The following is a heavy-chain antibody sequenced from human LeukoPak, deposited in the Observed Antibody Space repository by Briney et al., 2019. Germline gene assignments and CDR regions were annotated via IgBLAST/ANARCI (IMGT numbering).Heavy chain of an antibody. Sequence: GGSLRLSCAAPGFTFSNAWMSWVRQARGKGLEWVGRIKSKTDGGTTDYAAPVKARFTISRDDSKNTLYLQMNSLKTEDTAVYYCTTLGGEMATIAPYYYYMDVWGKGTTVTVSS. J-gene: IGHJ6*03. D-gene: IGHD5-24*01. CDR3: TTLGGEMATIAPYYYYMDV. V-gene: IGHV3-15*01. CDR1: GFTFSNAW. CDR2: IKSKTDGGTT.